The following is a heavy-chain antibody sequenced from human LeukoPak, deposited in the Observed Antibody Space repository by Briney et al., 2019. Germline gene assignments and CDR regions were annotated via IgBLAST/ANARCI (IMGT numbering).Heavy chain of an antibody. J-gene: IGHJ4*02. Sequence: SETLSLTCTVSGGSLSSSSYYWGWVRQPPGTGLEWVGSIYYSGSTYYNPSLKSRVTISVDTSKNQFSLKLSSVTAADTAVYYCARLDANDILTGSLDYWGQGTLVTVSS. CDR1: GGSLSSSSYY. CDR3: ARLDANDILTGSLDY. V-gene: IGHV4-39*01. D-gene: IGHD3-9*01. CDR2: IYYSGST.